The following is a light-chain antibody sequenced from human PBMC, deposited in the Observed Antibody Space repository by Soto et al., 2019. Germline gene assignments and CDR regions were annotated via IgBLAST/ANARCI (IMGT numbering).Light chain of an antibody. CDR1: QGISNY. CDR2: AAS. CDR3: QKDNSAPWT. J-gene: IGKJ1*01. Sequence: DIQMTQSPSSLSASVGDRVTITCRASQGISNYLAWYQQKPGKVPKLLIYAASTLQSGVPSRVSGSGSGTDFTLTISSLQPEDVATYSCQKDNSAPWTFGQGTKVEIK. V-gene: IGKV1-27*01.